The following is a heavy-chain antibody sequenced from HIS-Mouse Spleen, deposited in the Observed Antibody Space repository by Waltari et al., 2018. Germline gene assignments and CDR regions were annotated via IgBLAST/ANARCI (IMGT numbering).Heavy chain of an antibody. V-gene: IGHV4-39*07. CDR2: IYYSGST. J-gene: IGHJ2*01. CDR3: AREIPYSSSWYDWYFDL. D-gene: IGHD6-13*01. Sequence: QLPLQESGTGLVKPSEPLSLTCTVAGGCISSSSSYWGWIRQPPGKGLEWIGSIYYSGSTYYNPSRKSRVTISVDTSKNQFSLKLSSVTAADTAVYYCAREIPYSSSWYDWYFDLWGRGTLVTVSS. CDR1: GGCISSSSSY.